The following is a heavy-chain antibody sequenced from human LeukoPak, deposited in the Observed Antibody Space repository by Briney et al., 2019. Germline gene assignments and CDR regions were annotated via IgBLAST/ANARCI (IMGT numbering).Heavy chain of an antibody. CDR1: GFTFSSYA. V-gene: IGHV3-30-3*01. D-gene: IGHD6-13*01. CDR3: ARDGQRGYSILAYYYYYGMDV. Sequence: PGGSLRLSCAASGFTFSSYAMHWVRQAPGKGLEWVAVISYDGSNKYYADSVKGRYTISRDNSKNTLYLQMNSLRAEDTAVYYCARDGQRGYSILAYYYYYGMDVWGQGTTVTVSS. CDR2: ISYDGSNK. J-gene: IGHJ6*02.